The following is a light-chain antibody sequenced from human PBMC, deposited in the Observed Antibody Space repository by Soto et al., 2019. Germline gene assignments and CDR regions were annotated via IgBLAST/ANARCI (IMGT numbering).Light chain of an antibody. J-gene: IGKJ3*01. CDR2: GAS. Sequence: DLQMTQSPSSVSASVGDRVTITCRASQDIHTWLAWYQQKPGKAPNLLIYGASTLQSGVPSRFSDSGSGRDFTLTISSLQPEDFATYYCQQANSFPFAFGPGTKVDFK. CDR3: QQANSFPFA. CDR1: QDIHTW. V-gene: IGKV1-12*02.